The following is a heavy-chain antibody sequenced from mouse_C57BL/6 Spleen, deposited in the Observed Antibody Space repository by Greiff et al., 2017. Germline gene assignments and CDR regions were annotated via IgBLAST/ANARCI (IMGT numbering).Heavy chain of an antibody. CDR2: IDPSDSYT. Sequence: QVQLQQPGAELVKPGASVKLSCKASGYTFTSYWMQWVKQRPGQGLEWIGEIDPSDSYTNYNQKFKGKATLTVDTSSSTAYMQLSSLTSEDSAVYYCARVIGNFYAMDYWGQGTSVTVSS. D-gene: IGHD2-1*01. CDR3: ARVIGNFYAMDY. V-gene: IGHV1-50*01. J-gene: IGHJ4*01. CDR1: GYTFTSYW.